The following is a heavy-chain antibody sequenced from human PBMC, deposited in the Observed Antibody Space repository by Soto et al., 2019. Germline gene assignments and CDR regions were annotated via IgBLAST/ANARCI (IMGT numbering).Heavy chain of an antibody. CDR1: GFTFSDYY. Sequence: GGSLRLSCAASGFTFSDYYMSWIRQAPGKGLEWVSYISSSSSYTNYADSVKGRFTISRDNAKNSLYLQMNSLRAEDTAVYYCAREGRRDIVLVAHDFDYWGQGTLVTVSS. CDR2: ISSSSSYT. CDR3: AREGRRDIVLVAHDFDY. J-gene: IGHJ4*02. V-gene: IGHV3-11*06. D-gene: IGHD2-8*02.